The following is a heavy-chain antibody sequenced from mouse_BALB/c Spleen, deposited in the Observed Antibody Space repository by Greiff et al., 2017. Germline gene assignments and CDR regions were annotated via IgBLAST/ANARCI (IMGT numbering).Heavy chain of an antibody. CDR1: GYTFTSYY. D-gene: IGHD1-1*01. CDR3: TRRDYYGSSYGDY. Sequence: LQESGAELVKPGASVKLSCKASGYTFTSYYMYWVKQRPGQGLEWIGEINPSNGGTNFNEKFKSKATLTVDKSSSTAYMQLSSLTSEDSAVYYCTRRDYYGSSYGDYWGQGTTLTVSS. J-gene: IGHJ2*01. V-gene: IGHV1S81*02. CDR2: INPSNGGT.